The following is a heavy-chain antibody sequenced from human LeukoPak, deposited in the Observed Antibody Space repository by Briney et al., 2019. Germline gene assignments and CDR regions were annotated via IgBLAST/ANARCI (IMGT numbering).Heavy chain of an antibody. CDR3: ARVPLGGQTAFDI. Sequence: SVKVSCKASGGTFSSYAISWVRQAPGQGLEWMGGIIPIFGTANYAQKFQGRVTITADESTSTAYMELSSLRSEDAAVYYCARVPLGGQTAFDIWGQGTMVTVSS. D-gene: IGHD2-15*01. CDR2: IIPIFGTA. CDR1: GGTFSSYA. J-gene: IGHJ3*02. V-gene: IGHV1-69*13.